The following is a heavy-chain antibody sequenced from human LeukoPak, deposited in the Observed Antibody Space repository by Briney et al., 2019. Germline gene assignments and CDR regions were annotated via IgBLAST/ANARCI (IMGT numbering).Heavy chain of an antibody. D-gene: IGHD2-15*01. Sequence: GGSLRLSCAASGFTFSSYGMHWVRQAPGKGLEWVAVISYDGSNKYYADSVKGRFTISRDNAKNSLFLQMNSLRAEGTAVYYCARVLRYCSGGNCYSGGLGYMDVWGKGTTVTISS. J-gene: IGHJ6*03. CDR1: GFTFSSYG. V-gene: IGHV3-30*03. CDR2: ISYDGSNK. CDR3: ARVLRYCSGGNCYSGGLGYMDV.